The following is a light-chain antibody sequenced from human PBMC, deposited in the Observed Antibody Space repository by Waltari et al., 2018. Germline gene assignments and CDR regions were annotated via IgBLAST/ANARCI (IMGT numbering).Light chain of an antibody. CDR3: CSYTSTSTYV. CDR2: EVS. J-gene: IGLJ1*01. Sequence: QSALTQPASVSGSPGQSIAISCPGSISDIGRYNFVSWYQHHPGTAPKRIIYEVSKRPSGVSLRFSGSKSGSTASLTISGLQDEDETTYYCCSYTSTSTYVFGNGTKVAVL. CDR1: ISDIGRYNF. V-gene: IGLV2-14*01.